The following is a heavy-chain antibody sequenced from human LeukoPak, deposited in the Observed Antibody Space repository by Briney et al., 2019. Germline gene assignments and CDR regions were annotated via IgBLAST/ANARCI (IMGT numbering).Heavy chain of an antibody. V-gene: IGHV1-46*01. CDR2: TNPSGGST. Sequence: ASVKVSCKASGYTFTSYYMHWVRQAPGQGLEWMGITNPSGGSTSYAQKFQGRVTMTRDTSTSTVYMELSSLRSEDTAMYYCARSPVVVAANARQYYFDYWGQGTLVTVSS. CDR1: GYTFTSYY. D-gene: IGHD2-15*01. CDR3: ARSPVVVAANARQYYFDY. J-gene: IGHJ4*02.